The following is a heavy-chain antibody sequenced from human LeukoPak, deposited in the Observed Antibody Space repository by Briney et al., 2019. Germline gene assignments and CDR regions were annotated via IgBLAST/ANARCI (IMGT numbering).Heavy chain of an antibody. V-gene: IGHV1-46*01. CDR1: GYTFTTYY. CDR2: ISPSGGST. J-gene: IGHJ4*02. D-gene: IGHD6-6*01. CDR3: ARDSSSSSFDY. Sequence: ASVKVSCKASGYTFTTYYVHWVRQAPGQGLEWMGIISPSGGSTTYAQNFQGRVTMTRDTSTSTVYMELSSLRSEDTAVYYCARDSSSSSFDYWGQGTLVTVSS.